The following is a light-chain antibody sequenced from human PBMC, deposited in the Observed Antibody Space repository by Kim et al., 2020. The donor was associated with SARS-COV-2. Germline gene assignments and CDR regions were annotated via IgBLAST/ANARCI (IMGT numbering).Light chain of an antibody. CDR3: CSYAGRIVV. Sequence: QSALTQPRSVSGSPGQSVTISCTGTSSDVGGYNYVYWYQQHPGKAPKLMIYDVSKRPAGVPDRFSGSKSGNTASLTISGLQAEDEADYYCCSYAGRIVVFGGGTQLTVL. V-gene: IGLV2-11*01. J-gene: IGLJ2*01. CDR1: SSDVGGYNY. CDR2: DVS.